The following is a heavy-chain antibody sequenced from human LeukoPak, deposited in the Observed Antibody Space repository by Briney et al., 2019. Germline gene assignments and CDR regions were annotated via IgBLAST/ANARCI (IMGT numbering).Heavy chain of an antibody. J-gene: IGHJ3*02. CDR2: IYYSGST. CDR3: ARSPSDSSGWYGGAFDI. D-gene: IGHD6-19*01. V-gene: IGHV4-39*01. CDR1: GGSISSSSYY. Sequence: SETLSLTCTVSGGSISSSSYYWGWIRQPPGKGLEWTGSIYYSGSTYYNPSLKSRVTISVDTSKNQFSLKLSSVTAADTAVYYCARSPSDSSGWYGGAFDIWGQGTMVTVSS.